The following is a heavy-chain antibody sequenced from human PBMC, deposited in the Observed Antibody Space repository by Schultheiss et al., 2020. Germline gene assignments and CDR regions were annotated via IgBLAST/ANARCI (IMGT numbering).Heavy chain of an antibody. CDR1: GYNFNIYW. CDR3: ARHPYEEEYFQH. Sequence: GESLKISCKGSGYNFNIYWIGWVRQMPGKGLEWMGIIYPGDSDTRYSPSFQGQVTISADKSISTAYLQWSSLKASDTATYYCARHPYEEEYFQHWGQGTLVTVSS. V-gene: IGHV5-51*01. CDR2: IYPGDSDT. D-gene: IGHD2-21*01. J-gene: IGHJ1*01.